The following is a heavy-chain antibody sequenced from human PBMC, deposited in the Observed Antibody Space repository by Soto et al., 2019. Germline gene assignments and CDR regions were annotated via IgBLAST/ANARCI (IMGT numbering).Heavy chain of an antibody. V-gene: IGHV1-69*12. CDR1: GGTFSSYA. Sequence: QVQLVQSGAEVKMHGSSMKVSCKASGGTFSSYAISWVRQAPGQGLEWMGGIIPIFGTANYAQKFQGRVTITADESTSTAYMELSSLRSEDTAVYYFASCDYYDSSGPCDVQHWGQGTLVTVSS. CDR2: IIPIFGTA. J-gene: IGHJ1*01. D-gene: IGHD3-22*01. CDR3: ASCDYYDSSGPCDVQH.